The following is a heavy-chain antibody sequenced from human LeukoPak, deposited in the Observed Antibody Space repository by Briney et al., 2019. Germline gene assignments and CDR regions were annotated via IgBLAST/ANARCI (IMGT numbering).Heavy chain of an antibody. CDR2: INTNTGNP. J-gene: IGHJ4*02. D-gene: IGHD3-22*01. CDR3: ARGWSYDSSGYYYEYYFDY. Sequence: ASVKVSCKVSGHTLIELSMHWVRQAPGQGLEWMGWINTNTGNPTYAQGFTGRFVFSLDTSVSTPYLQISSLKAEDTAVYYCARGWSYDSSGYYYEYYFDYWGQGTLVTVSS. V-gene: IGHV7-4-1*02. CDR1: GHTLIELS.